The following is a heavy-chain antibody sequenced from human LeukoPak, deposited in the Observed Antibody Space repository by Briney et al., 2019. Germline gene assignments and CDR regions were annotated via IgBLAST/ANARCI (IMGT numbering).Heavy chain of an antibody. CDR3: AREERDGYNYYWYFDL. V-gene: IGHV3-21*01. CDR2: ISSSGLYI. D-gene: IGHD5-24*01. CDR1: GFTSSTYT. Sequence: PGGSLRLSCEVSGFTSSTYTMNWVRQAPGKGLVWVSSISSSGLYIYYADSVKGRFTISRDNAKNSLYLQMSSLRAEDTAVYYCAREERDGYNYYWYFDLWGRGTLVTVSS. J-gene: IGHJ2*01.